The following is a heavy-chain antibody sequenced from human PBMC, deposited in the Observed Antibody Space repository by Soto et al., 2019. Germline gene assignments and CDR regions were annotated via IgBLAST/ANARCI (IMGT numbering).Heavy chain of an antibody. V-gene: IGHV3-7*01. CDR1: GFTFSTCW. D-gene: IGHD3-16*02. Sequence: GGSLRLSCAASGFTFSTCWMMWVRQAPGKGLEWVANINQDGSERYYVDSVKGRFAISRDNAKNSLYLQMNSLRAEDTAVYYCVKKFYHWFGPWGQGTLVTVSS. CDR3: VKKFYHWFGP. CDR2: INQDGSER. J-gene: IGHJ5*02.